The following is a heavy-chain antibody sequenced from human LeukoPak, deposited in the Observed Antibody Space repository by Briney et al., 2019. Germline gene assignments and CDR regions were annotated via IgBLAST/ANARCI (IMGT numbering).Heavy chain of an antibody. CDR2: IYYSGST. D-gene: IGHD2-2*01. CDR3: ARDANCSSTSCYAY. J-gene: IGHJ4*02. CDR1: GGSISSGDYY. Sequence: SETLSLTCTVSGGSISSGDYYWSWIRQPPGKGLEWIGYIYYSGSTYYNPSLKSRVTISVDTSKNQFSLKLSSVTAADTAVYYCARDANCSSTSCYAYWGQGTLVTVSS. V-gene: IGHV4-30-4*01.